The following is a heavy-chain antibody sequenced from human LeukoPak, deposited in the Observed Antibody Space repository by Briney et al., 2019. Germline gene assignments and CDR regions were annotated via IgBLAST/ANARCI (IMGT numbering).Heavy chain of an antibody. Sequence: GGSLRLSCAASGFTFSNYWMSWVRLAPGKGLEWVANMKQDGSEKYYVDSVKGRFTISRDNAKNSLYLQMNSLRAEDTAVYYCASDRDSSAWYFDGWGQGTLVTVSS. J-gene: IGHJ4*02. CDR1: GFTFSNYW. V-gene: IGHV3-7*04. CDR3: ASDRDSSAWYFDG. CDR2: MKQDGSEK. D-gene: IGHD6-19*01.